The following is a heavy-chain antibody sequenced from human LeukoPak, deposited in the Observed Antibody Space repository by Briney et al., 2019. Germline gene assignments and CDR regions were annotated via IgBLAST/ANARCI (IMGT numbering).Heavy chain of an antibody. CDR3: XXXXXXXYYYYGMDV. V-gene: IGHV4-39*01. J-gene: IGHJ6*02. CDR2: IYYSGST. CDR1: GGSISSSSYY. Sequence: SETLSLTCTVSGGSISSSSYYWGWIRQPPGKGLEWIGSIYYSGSTYYNPSLKSRVTISVDTSKNQFSPKLSSVTAADTAVYYXXXXXXXXYYYYGMDVWGQGTTVTVSS.